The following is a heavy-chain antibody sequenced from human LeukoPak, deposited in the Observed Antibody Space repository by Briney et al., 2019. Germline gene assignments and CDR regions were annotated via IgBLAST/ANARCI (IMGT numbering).Heavy chain of an antibody. CDR3: ARDAPGLRYFDWFDY. D-gene: IGHD3-9*01. CDR2: VNTNTGNP. J-gene: IGHJ4*02. CDR1: GYTFTNSA. Sequence: ASVKVSCEASGYTFTNSAINWVRQAPGQGLEWMGWVNTNTGNPTYAQGFTGRFVFSLDTSVNTAYLEINSLKAEDTAVYYCARDAPGLRYFDWFDYWGQGTLVTVSS. V-gene: IGHV7-4-1*02.